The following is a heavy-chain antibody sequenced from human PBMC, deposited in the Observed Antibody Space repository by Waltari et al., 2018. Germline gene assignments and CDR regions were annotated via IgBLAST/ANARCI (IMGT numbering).Heavy chain of an antibody. J-gene: IGHJ4*02. CDR3: AVNYDFWSGYWTSLDY. D-gene: IGHD3-3*01. CDR2: INHSGST. Sequence: QVQLQQWGAGLLKPSETLSLTCAVYGGSFSGYYWSWIRQPPGKGLEWIGEINHSGSTNYNPSLKSRVTISVDTSKNQFSLKLSSVTAADTAVYYCAVNYDFWSGYWTSLDYWGQGTLVTVSS. CDR1: GGSFSGYY. V-gene: IGHV4-34*01.